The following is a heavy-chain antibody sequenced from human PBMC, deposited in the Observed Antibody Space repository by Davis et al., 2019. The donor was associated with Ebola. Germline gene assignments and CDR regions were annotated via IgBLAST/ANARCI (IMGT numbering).Heavy chain of an antibody. J-gene: IGHJ4*02. CDR1: GFTFSSYA. V-gene: IGHV3-30-3*01. CDR2: ISYDGSNK. Sequence: PGGSLRLSCAASGFTFSSYAMHWVRQAPGKGLEWVAVISYDGSNKYYADSVKGRFTISRDNSKNTLYLQMNSLRAEDTAVYYCAKDSSPVWFRELLFLPYLGEWGQGTLVTVSS. CDR3: AKDSSPVWFRELLFLPYLGE. D-gene: IGHD3-10*01.